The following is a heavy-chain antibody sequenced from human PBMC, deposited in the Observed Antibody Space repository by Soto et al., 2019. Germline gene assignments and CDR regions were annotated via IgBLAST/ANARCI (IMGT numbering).Heavy chain of an antibody. CDR2: IWYDGSNK. CDR3: ARESDDSSGYYYSFDY. V-gene: IGHV3-33*01. Sequence: QVQLVESGGGVVQPGRSLRLSCAASGFTFSSYGMHWVRQAPGKGLEWVAVIWYDGSNKDYADSVKGRFTISRDNSKNTLPLQMNSLRAEDTAVYYCARESDDSSGYYYSFDYWGQGTLVTVSS. D-gene: IGHD3-22*01. CDR1: GFTFSSYG. J-gene: IGHJ4*02.